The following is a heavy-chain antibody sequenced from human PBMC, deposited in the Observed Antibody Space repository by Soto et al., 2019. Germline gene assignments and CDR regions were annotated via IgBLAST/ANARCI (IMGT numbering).Heavy chain of an antibody. D-gene: IGHD3-10*01. V-gene: IGHV1-46*02. CDR1: GDTFNSYY. CDR3: ARPLTGAFDY. Sequence: ASVKVSCKASGDTFNSYYMHWVRQAPGQGLEWMGKISPSGTTTSYAQKFQGRVTMTRDTSTTTVYMELSSLRSDDTAIYYCARPLTGAFDYWGQGTLVTDSS. J-gene: IGHJ4*02. CDR2: ISPSGTTT.